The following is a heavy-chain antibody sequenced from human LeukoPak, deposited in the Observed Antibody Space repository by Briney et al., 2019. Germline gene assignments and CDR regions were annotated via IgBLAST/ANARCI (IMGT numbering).Heavy chain of an antibody. J-gene: IGHJ4*02. V-gene: IGHV3-30-3*01. CDR2: ISYGGSNK. Sequence: GGSLRLSCAASGFTFSSYAMHWVRQAPRKGLEWVAVISYGGSNKYYADSVKGRFTISRDNSKNTLYLQMNSLRAEDTAVYYCARDGAVAVSPPSFFDYWGQGTLVTVSS. CDR3: ARDGAVAVSPPSFFDY. CDR1: GFTFSSYA. D-gene: IGHD6-19*01.